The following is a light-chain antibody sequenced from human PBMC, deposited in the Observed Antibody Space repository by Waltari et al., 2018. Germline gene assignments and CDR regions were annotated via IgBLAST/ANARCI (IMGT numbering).Light chain of an antibody. CDR1: QSISGY. V-gene: IGKV1-39*01. Sequence: DIQMTKSPSSLSASVGDRVTITCRASQSISGYLNWYQQKPGKAPKVLIYATSSLQSGVPSRFSGSGSGTDFTLTISSLQPEDFATYDCQQSYRTPPLTFGGGTKVEIK. J-gene: IGKJ4*01. CDR3: QQSYRTPPLT. CDR2: ATS.